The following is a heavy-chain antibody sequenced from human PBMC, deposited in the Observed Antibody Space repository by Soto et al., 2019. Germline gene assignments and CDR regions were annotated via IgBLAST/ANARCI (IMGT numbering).Heavy chain of an antibody. D-gene: IGHD3-22*01. J-gene: IGHJ6*02. CDR3: ARNYYDSSGYYEDLADYSDYGMDV. CDR1: GVTFARYA. Sequence: LRPSGPASGVTFARYARSWGRPAPGGGLGWGSAISGSSGSTYYADSVKGRFTIYRDTPKNTLYLQMNSLRAEDTAVYYCARNYYDSSGYYEDLADYSDYGMDVWGQGTTVTVSS. CDR2: ISGSSGST. V-gene: IGHV3-23*01.